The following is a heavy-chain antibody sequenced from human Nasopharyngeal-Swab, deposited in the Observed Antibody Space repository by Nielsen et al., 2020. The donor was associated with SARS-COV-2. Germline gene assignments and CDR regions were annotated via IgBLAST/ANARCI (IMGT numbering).Heavy chain of an antibody. Sequence: GESLKISCAASGFTFSSYEMNWVRQAPGKGLEWVSYISSSGSTIYYADSVKGRFTISRDNAKNSLYLQMNSLGAEDTAVYYCARVDRITIFGVAPWAHWYFDLWGRGTLVTVSS. CDR3: ARVDRITIFGVAPWAHWYFDL. CDR2: ISSSGSTI. CDR1: GFTFSSYE. D-gene: IGHD3-3*01. V-gene: IGHV3-48*03. J-gene: IGHJ2*01.